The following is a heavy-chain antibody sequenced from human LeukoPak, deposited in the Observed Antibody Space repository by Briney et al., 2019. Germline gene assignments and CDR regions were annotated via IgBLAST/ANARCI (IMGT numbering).Heavy chain of an antibody. CDR1: GYTFTGYY. CDR2: MNPNSGNT. D-gene: IGHD1-26*01. CDR3: ARGKVGGTAYYFDY. Sequence: ASVKVSCKASGYTFTGYYMHWVRQATGQGLEWMGWMNPNSGNTGYAQKFQGRVTMTRNTSTSTAYMELSSLRSEDTAVYYCARGKVGGTAYYFDYWGQGNLVTVSS. V-gene: IGHV1-8*02. J-gene: IGHJ4*02.